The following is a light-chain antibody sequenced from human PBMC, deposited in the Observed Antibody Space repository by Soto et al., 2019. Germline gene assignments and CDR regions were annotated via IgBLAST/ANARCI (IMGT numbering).Light chain of an antibody. CDR1: SSDVGSYNL. V-gene: IGLV2-23*01. Sequence: QSVLTQPASLSGSPGQSITISCTGTSSDVGSYNLVSWYQQHPGKAPKLMIYEGSKRPSGLSIRFSGSKSGNTASLTISGLDAEDEADYYCCSYAGSSTFVFGTGTKLTVL. CDR3: CSYAGSSTFV. CDR2: EGS. J-gene: IGLJ1*01.